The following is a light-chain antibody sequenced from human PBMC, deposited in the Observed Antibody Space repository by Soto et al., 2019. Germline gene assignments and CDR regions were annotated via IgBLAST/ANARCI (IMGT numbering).Light chain of an antibody. CDR3: QHYNSYSEA. CDR2: KAS. Sequence: DSQRTQSPSSLSSSVGDRGAMTCRASQTISSWLAWYQQKPGKAPKLLIYKASTLKSGVPSRFSGSGSGTEFTLTISSLQPDDFATYYCQHYNSYSEAFGQGTKVDIK. CDR1: QTISSW. J-gene: IGKJ1*01. V-gene: IGKV1-5*03.